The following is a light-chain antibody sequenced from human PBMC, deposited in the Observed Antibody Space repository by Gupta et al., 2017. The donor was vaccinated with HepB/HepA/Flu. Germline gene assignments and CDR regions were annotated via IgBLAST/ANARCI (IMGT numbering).Light chain of an antibody. J-gene: IGLJ3*02. V-gene: IGLV1-44*01. CDR1: SSTIGSNT. CDR3: AAWDDSLNGRV. Sequence: SVLTQPPSASGPPGQRVAISCSGSSSTIGSNTVNWYQHRPGTAPKLLIYSNNQRPSAVPARFSGSKSGTSASLAISGLQAEDEADYYCAAWDDSLNGRVFGGGTKLTVL. CDR2: SNN.